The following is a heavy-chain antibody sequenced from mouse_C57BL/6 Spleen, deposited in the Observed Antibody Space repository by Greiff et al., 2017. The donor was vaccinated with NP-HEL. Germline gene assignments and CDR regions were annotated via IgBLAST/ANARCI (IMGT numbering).Heavy chain of an antibody. D-gene: IGHD3-1*01. CDR2: ISSGGSYT. J-gene: IGHJ2*01. Sequence: EVQGVESGGDLVKPGGSLKLSCAASGFTFSSYGMSWVRQTPDKRLEWVATISSGGSYTYYPDSVKGRCTISRDNAKNTLYLQMSSLKSEDTAMYYCARRGLSGFDYWGQGTTLTVSS. V-gene: IGHV5-6*01. CDR1: GFTFSSYG. CDR3: ARRGLSGFDY.